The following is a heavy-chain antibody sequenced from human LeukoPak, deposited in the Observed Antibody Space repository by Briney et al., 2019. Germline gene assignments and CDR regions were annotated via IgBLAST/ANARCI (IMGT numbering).Heavy chain of an antibody. CDR2: ISAYNGNT. V-gene: IGHV1-18*01. CDR3: AASRFGTDYYDSSPVDFQH. CDR1: GYTFTSYG. Sequence: GASVKVSCKASGYTFTSYGISWVRQAPGQGLEWMGWISAYNGNTNYAQKLQGRVTMTTDTSTSTAYMELRSLRSDDTAVYYCAASRFGTDYYDSSPVDFQHWGQGTLVTVSS. D-gene: IGHD3-22*01. J-gene: IGHJ1*01.